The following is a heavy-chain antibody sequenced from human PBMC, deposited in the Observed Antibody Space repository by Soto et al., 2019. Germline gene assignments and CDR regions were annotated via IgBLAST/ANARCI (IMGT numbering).Heavy chain of an antibody. Sequence: ASVKVSCKAAGYTFTSYDIYWERQATGQGLEWMGWMNPNTGNSGYAQKFQGRDTMTSDTSISTAHMELSSLRSEDTAVYYCARRAETNGWNGFGADKYYFDFWGQGPLVTVSS. CDR3: ARRAETNGWNGFGADKYYFDF. CDR1: GYTFTSYD. D-gene: IGHD1-1*01. CDR2: MNPNTGNS. J-gene: IGHJ4*02. V-gene: IGHV1-8*01.